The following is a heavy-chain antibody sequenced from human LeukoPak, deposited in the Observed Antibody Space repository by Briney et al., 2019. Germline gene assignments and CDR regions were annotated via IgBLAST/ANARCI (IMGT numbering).Heavy chain of an antibody. CDR1: GFNFSTSW. CDR3: ARAGGGATR. J-gene: IGHJ4*02. D-gene: IGHD1-26*01. V-gene: IGHV3-74*01. Sequence: GGSLRLSCAASGFNFSTSWMHWVRQAPGKGLVWVSRIKTDGSRTDYADSVKGRVTISRDNAKNTLYLQMNSLRAEDTAVYYCARAGGGATRWGQGTLVTASS. CDR2: IKTDGSRT.